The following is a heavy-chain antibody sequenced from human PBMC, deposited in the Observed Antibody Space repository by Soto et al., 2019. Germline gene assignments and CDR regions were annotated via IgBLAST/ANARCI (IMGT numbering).Heavy chain of an antibody. CDR2: ISAYNGNT. J-gene: IGHJ4*02. Sequence: QVQLVQSGAEVKKPGASVKVSCKASGYTFTSYGISWVRQAPGQGLEWMGWISAYNGNTNYAQKLQGRVTMTTDTSTSTAYMELRGLRSDDTAVYYCARPNRGYDISGYQLEGFDYWGQGTLVTVSS. D-gene: IGHD3-22*01. V-gene: IGHV1-18*01. CDR1: GYTFTSYG. CDR3: ARPNRGYDISGYQLEGFDY.